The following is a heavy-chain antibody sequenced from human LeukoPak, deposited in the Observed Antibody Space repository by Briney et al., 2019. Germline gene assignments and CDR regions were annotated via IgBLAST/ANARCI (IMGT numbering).Heavy chain of an antibody. CDR3: ARGAYYDSSAQGVWDY. CDR1: GFAFSSYS. Sequence: GGSLRLSCAASGFAFSSYSMNWVRQAPGKGLGWVSSISSSSSYIYYADSVKGRFTISRDNAKNSLYLQMNSLRAEDTAVYYCARGAYYDSSAQGVWDYWGQGTLVTVSS. V-gene: IGHV3-21*01. D-gene: IGHD3-22*01. CDR2: ISSSSSYI. J-gene: IGHJ4*02.